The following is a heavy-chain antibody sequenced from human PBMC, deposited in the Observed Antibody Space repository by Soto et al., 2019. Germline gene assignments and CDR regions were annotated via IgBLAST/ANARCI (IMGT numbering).Heavy chain of an antibody. J-gene: IGHJ3*01. V-gene: IGHV1-18*01. D-gene: IGHD2-21*01. CDR1: GYIFNKYG. CDR3: ARGRGVVIPAGTPDAFDV. Sequence: ASVNVSCKASGYIFNKYGFNWVRQAPGQGLEWMGRISAFNGYTNFAQKFQGRVTLTTDTSTNTAYMELSSLRSDDTAIYYCARGRGVVIPAGTPDAFDVWGQGTMVTVS. CDR2: ISAFNGYT.